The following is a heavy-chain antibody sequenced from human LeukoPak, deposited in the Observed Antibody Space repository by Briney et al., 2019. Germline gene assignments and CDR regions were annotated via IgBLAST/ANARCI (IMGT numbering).Heavy chain of an antibody. J-gene: IGHJ2*01. CDR1: GYTFSSYD. CDR3: TRMRGYTYGYWYLDL. D-gene: IGHD5-18*01. Sequence: ASVEVSCKAAGYTFSSYDINWVRQAPGQGLEYMGWMNPSSGNTGYTQKFQGRITMTRDTSIGTAYMELSSLKSEDTALYYRTRMRGYTYGYWYLDLWGRGTLVTVSS. CDR2: MNPSSGNT. V-gene: IGHV1-8*01.